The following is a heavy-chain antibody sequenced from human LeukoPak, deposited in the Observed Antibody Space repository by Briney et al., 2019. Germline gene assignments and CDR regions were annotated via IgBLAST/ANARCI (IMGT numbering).Heavy chain of an antibody. CDR1: GDSISSYY. CDR3: ARGALLWFGDRMEYYFDY. J-gene: IGHJ4*02. Sequence: SETLSLTCSVSGDSISSYYWTWIRQTPGKGLEWIAYIHYNGNTNYNPSLKSRVTISVDTSKNQFSLKLSSMTAADTAVYYCARGALLWFGDRMEYYFDYWGQGTLLTVSS. V-gene: IGHV4-59*01. D-gene: IGHD3-10*01. CDR2: IHYNGNT.